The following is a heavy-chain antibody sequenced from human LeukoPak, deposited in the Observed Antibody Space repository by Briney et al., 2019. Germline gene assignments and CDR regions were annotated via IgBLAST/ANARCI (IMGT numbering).Heavy chain of an antibody. D-gene: IGHD3-10*01. CDR1: GFALSDYW. Sequence: PGGSLRLSCAASGFALSDYWMTWVRQTPWKGLEWVADINEDGGAKHYVDSVKGRFTISRDNAKNSLYLQMNSLRAEDTAVYYCARDRGSGSHPYGMDVWGQGTTVTVSS. J-gene: IGHJ6*02. CDR2: INEDGGAK. V-gene: IGHV3-7*01. CDR3: ARDRGSGSHPYGMDV.